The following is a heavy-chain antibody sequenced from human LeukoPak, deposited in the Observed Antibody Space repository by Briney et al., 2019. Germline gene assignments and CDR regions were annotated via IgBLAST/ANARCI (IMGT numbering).Heavy chain of an antibody. Sequence: GGSLRLSCAASGFTFSSYGMHWVRKAPGKGLEWVAFIGYDGSNKYYADSVKGRFTISRDNSKNTLYLQMNSLRAEDTAVYYCAKESPSTMIVVVTHLFDYWGQGTLVTVSS. J-gene: IGHJ4*02. V-gene: IGHV3-30*02. CDR3: AKESPSTMIVVVTHLFDY. CDR1: GFTFSSYG. CDR2: IGYDGSNK. D-gene: IGHD3-22*01.